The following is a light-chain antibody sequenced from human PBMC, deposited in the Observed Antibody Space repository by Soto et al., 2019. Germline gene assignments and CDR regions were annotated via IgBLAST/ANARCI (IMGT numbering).Light chain of an antibody. CDR2: EIS. CDR1: SSDVGGYNY. J-gene: IGLJ2*01. CDR3: SSYTSSSVV. V-gene: IGLV2-14*01. Sequence: QSALTQPASVSGPPGQSITISCTGTSSDVGGYNYVSWYQQHPGKAPQLMIFEISNRPSEVSNRFSGSKSGNTASLTISGLQAEDEADYYCSSYTSSSVVFGGGTKLTVL.